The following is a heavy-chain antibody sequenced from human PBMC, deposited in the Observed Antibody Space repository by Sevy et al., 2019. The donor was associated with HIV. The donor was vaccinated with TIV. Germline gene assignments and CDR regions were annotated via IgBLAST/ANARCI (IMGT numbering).Heavy chain of an antibody. CDR2: MNPKSGNT. CDR1: GYTFTSYD. Sequence: ASVKVSCKASGYTFTSYDINWVRQATGQGLEWMGWMNPKSGNTGYAQKFQGRVTMTRNTSISTAYMELSSLRSEDTVVYYWARSVRDWGSYRRLVDWGQGTLVTVSS. V-gene: IGHV1-8*01. CDR3: ARSVRDWGSYRRLVD. J-gene: IGHJ4*02. D-gene: IGHD3-16*02.